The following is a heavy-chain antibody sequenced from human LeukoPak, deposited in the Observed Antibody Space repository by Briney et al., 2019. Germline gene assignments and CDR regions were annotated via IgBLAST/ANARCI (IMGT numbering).Heavy chain of an antibody. CDR3: AKGDYYYDSSGYYLRGYFDY. Sequence: GGSLRLSCAASGFTFSTYAMSWVRQAPGKGLEWVSAISNSADSTFYADSVKGRFTSSRDNSKNTLYLQMNSLRAEDTAVYYCAKGDYYYDSSGYYLRGYFDYWGQGILVTVSS. CDR1: GFTFSTYA. V-gene: IGHV3-23*01. J-gene: IGHJ4*02. D-gene: IGHD3-22*01. CDR2: ISNSADST.